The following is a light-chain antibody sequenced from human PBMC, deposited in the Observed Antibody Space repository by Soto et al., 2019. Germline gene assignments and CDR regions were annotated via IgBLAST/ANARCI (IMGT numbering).Light chain of an antibody. CDR3: QQYHSYPVT. Sequence: DIQMTQSPSSLSASVRDTVTITCRASQGINDFLAWFQQKPGKAPKSLISAASSLQSGVPSKFSGSGSDRDFTLTISSLQPEDSATYYCQQYHSYPVTFGGGTKVEIK. J-gene: IGKJ4*01. CDR1: QGINDF. V-gene: IGKV1-16*02. CDR2: AAS.